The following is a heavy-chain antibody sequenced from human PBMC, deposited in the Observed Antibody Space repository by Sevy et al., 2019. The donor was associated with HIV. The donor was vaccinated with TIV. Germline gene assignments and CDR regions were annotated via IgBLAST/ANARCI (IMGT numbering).Heavy chain of an antibody. J-gene: IGHJ6*02. V-gene: IGHV3-48*01. CDR2: ISSSSSHI. D-gene: IGHD5-12*01. Sequence: GGSLRLSCAASGFSFNNYDMNWVRQAPGKGLEWISYISSSSSHIYYADSVKGRFTISRDNANNSLSVQMNSLRAEDMAVYYCAREGGYTDQGMDVWGHGTTVTVS. CDR1: GFSFNNYD. CDR3: AREGGYTDQGMDV.